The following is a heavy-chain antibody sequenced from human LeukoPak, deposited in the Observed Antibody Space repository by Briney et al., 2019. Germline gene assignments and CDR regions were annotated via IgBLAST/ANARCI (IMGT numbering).Heavy chain of an antibody. J-gene: IGHJ3*02. D-gene: IGHD2/OR15-2a*01. CDR1: EFTFSSYW. V-gene: IGHV3-7*01. Sequence: GGSLRLSCAASEFTFSSYWMGWVRQAPGKGLEWVANIKYDVSEKYYVDSVKGRFTISRDNAKNSLYLQMNSLRAEDTAVYYCAGFYDAFDIWGQGTMVTVSS. CDR3: AGFYDAFDI. CDR2: IKYDVSEK.